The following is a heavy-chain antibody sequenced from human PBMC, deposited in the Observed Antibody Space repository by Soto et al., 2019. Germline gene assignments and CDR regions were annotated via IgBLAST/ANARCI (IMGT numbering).Heavy chain of an antibody. D-gene: IGHD3-3*01. V-gene: IGHV3-11*01. CDR3: ARGRLFTIFGVVIRAGYFDY. CDR1: GFTFCDYY. Sequence: QEQLVESGGGLVKPGGSLRLSFAASGFTFCDYYMSWIRQAPGKGQEWVSYISSSGSTIYYADSVKGRFTISRDNAKNSLYLQMNSLRAEDTAVYYCARGRLFTIFGVVIRAGYFDYWGQGTLVTVSS. J-gene: IGHJ4*02. CDR2: ISSSGSTI.